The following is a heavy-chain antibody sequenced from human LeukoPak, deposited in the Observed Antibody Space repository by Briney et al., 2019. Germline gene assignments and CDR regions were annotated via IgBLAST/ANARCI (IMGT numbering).Heavy chain of an antibody. J-gene: IGHJ4*02. Sequence: GGPLRLSCAASGINFSRYSMTWVRQAPGKGLEWGSSISSSSRYIYYEDSVKGRFTISRDNAKNSLYLQMNSLRAEDTAVYYCARADGGGNLIWFDYWGQGTLVTVSS. CDR1: GINFSRYS. D-gene: IGHD3-16*01. CDR3: ARADGGGNLIWFDY. CDR2: ISSSSRYI. V-gene: IGHV3-21*01.